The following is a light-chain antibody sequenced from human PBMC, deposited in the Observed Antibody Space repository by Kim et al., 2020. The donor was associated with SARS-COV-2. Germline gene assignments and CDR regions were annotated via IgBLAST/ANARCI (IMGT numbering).Light chain of an antibody. CDR1: KLGDKY. J-gene: IGLJ3*02. CDR3: QAWDSSTGV. V-gene: IGLV3-1*01. CDR2: QDS. Sequence: SYELTQPPSVSVSPGQTASITCSGDKLGDKYACWYQQKQGQSPVLVIYQDSKRPSGNPERFSGSKSGNTATLTISGTQAMEEADYYCQAWDSSTGVFGGGTQLTVL.